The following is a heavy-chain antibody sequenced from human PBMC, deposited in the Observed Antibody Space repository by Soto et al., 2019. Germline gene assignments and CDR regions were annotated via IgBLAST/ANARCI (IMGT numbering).Heavy chain of an antibody. CDR2: INPSGGST. V-gene: IGHV1-46*01. Sequence: ASVKVSCKASGYTFTSYYMHWVRQAPGQGLEWMGIINPSGGSTSYAQKFQGRVTMTRDTSTSTVYMELSSLRSEDTAVYYCARLAAAGTKTYHYYGMDVWGQGTTVTVSS. J-gene: IGHJ6*02. CDR1: GYTFTSYY. CDR3: ARLAAAGTKTYHYYGMDV. D-gene: IGHD6-13*01.